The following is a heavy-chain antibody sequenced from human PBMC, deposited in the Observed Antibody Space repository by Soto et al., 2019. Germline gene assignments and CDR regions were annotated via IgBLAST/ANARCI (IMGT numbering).Heavy chain of an antibody. D-gene: IGHD3-9*01. CDR3: AREAVRVDILTGGYDY. CDR2: IYSGGST. CDR1: GFTVSSNY. J-gene: IGHJ4*02. V-gene: IGHV3-66*01. Sequence: EVQLVESGGGLVQPGGSLRLSCAASGFTVSSNYMSWVRQAPGKGLEWVSVIYSGGSTYYADSVKGRFTISRDNSKNTLYIQMNSLRAEDTAVYYCAREAVRVDILTGGYDYWGQGTLVTVSS.